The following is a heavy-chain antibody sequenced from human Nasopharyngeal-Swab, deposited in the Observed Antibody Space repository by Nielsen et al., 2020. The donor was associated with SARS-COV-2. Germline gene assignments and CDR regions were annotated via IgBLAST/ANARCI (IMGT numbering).Heavy chain of an antibody. V-gene: IGHV3-30*03. D-gene: IGHD2-15*01. J-gene: IGHJ4*02. CDR2: IAKDGSFK. CDR3: TRCGGSCYTGKDY. Sequence: GGSLRLSCAASGFTFSSYGMHWVRQTPGKGLEWVGVIAKDGSFKLYAESVKGRFTISRDSSKNTLYLQMNSLRPEDTAVYYCTRCGGSCYTGKDYWGQGTLVTVSS. CDR1: GFTFSSYG.